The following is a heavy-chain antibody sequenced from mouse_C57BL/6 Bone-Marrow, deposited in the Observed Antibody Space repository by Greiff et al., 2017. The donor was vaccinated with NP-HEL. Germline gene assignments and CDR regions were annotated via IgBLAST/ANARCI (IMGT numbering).Heavy chain of an antibody. V-gene: IGHV14-4*01. CDR3: TQSDYYGSSYGY. CDR1: GFNIKDDY. Sequence: DVKLQESGAELVRPGASVKLSCTASGFNIKDDYMHWVKQRPEQGLEWIGWIDPENGDTEYASKFQGKATITADTSSNTAYLQLSSLTSEDTAVYYCTQSDYYGSSYGYWGQGTTLTVSS. J-gene: IGHJ2*01. D-gene: IGHD1-1*01. CDR2: IDPENGDT.